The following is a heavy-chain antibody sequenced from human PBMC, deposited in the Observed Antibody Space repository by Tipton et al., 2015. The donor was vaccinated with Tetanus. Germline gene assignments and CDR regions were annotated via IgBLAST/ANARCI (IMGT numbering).Heavy chain of an antibody. CDR3: ARTSGYMYSDC. J-gene: IGHJ4*02. CDR1: GGSLSGYY. D-gene: IGHD3-3*01. Sequence: TLSLTCTVSGGSLSGYYWNWIRQSPGKGLEWIGYIDYFGSTKYNPSLKSRVAMSVDTSKNQLSLRLNSVTSADTAVYYCARTSGYMYSDCWGQGTLVTVSS. CDR2: IDYFGST. V-gene: IGHV4-59*07.